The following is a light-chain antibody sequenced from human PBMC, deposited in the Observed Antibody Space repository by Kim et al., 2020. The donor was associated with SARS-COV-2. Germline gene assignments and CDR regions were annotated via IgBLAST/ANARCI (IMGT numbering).Light chain of an antibody. V-gene: IGKV1-27*01. J-gene: IGKJ1*01. CDR1: QDIKNN. Sequence: DIQMTQSPSSLSVSVGDRVTITCRASQDIKNNVAWYQQKPGKVPKVLIYDASTLQSGVPSRFSGSGSGTDFTLTISSLQPEDVATYYCQRYNGALETFGQGTKLDIK. CDR2: DAS. CDR3: QRYNGALET.